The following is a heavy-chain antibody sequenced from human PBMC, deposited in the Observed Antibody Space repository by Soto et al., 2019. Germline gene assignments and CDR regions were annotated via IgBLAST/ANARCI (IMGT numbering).Heavy chain of an antibody. CDR1: GGTFSSYA. Sequence: SVKVSCKASGGTFSSYAISWVRQAPGQGLEWMGGIIPIFGTANYAQKFQGRVTITADESTSTAYMELSSLRSEDTAVYYCASQQLGPSYYYGMDVWGQGTMVTVSS. V-gene: IGHV1-69*13. CDR2: IIPIFGTA. J-gene: IGHJ6*02. D-gene: IGHD6-6*01. CDR3: ASQQLGPSYYYGMDV.